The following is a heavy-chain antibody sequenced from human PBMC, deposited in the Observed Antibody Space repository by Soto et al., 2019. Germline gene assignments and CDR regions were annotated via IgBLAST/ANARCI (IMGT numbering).Heavy chain of an antibody. CDR2: IYHVGNT. Sequence: QVHLQESGPGLVHSSGTLSLTCGVSGAPVSTGNWWSWVRKPPGKGLGWIGEIYHVGNTNYRPSLKSLVTISVDKAKNQFSLRLSSVTAADTAVYYCARHSSYYYDSSAYYDSWGQGALVTVSS. J-gene: IGHJ5*01. V-gene: IGHV4-4*02. CDR3: ARHSSYYYDSSAYYDS. D-gene: IGHD3-22*01. CDR1: GAPVSTGNW.